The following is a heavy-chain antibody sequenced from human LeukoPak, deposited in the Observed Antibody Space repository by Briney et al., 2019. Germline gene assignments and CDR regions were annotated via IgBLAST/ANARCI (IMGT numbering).Heavy chain of an antibody. CDR1: GYTFTSYA. CDR3: ARAPTGYYDSSGLDY. Sequence: ASVKVSCKASGYTFTSYAMHWVRQAPGQRLEWMGWINAGNGNTKYSQKFQGRVTITRDTSASTAYMELSSLRSEDTAVYYCARAPTGYYDSSGLDYWGQGTLVTVSS. J-gene: IGHJ4*02. D-gene: IGHD3-22*01. V-gene: IGHV1-3*01. CDR2: INAGNGNT.